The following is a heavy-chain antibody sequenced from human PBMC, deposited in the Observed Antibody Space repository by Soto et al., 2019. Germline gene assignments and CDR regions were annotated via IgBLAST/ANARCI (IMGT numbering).Heavy chain of an antibody. CDR2: IYWDDDK. J-gene: IGHJ4*02. Sequence: QITLKESGPSLVKPTQTLTLTCTFSGFSLSTTGVCVGGIRQPPGKALEWLALIYWDDDKRYSPSLKSRLTITKDTSKNQVVLTMTNMDPVDTATYFCAHYHDYDSAGEYFDYWGQGTLVTVSS. D-gene: IGHD3-22*01. V-gene: IGHV2-5*02. CDR1: GFSLSTTGVC. CDR3: AHYHDYDSAGEYFDY.